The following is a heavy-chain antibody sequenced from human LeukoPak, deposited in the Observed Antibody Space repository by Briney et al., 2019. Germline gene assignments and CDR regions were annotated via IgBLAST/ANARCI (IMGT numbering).Heavy chain of an antibody. CDR2: IIPILGIA. CDR1: GGTFSSYA. Sequence: GASVKVSCKASGGTFSSYAISWVRQAPGQGLEWMGRIIPILGIANYAQKFQGRVTITADKSTSTAYMELSSLRSEDTAVYYCARDGGSSWAKKHDYWGQGTLVTVSS. V-gene: IGHV1-69*04. D-gene: IGHD6-13*01. CDR3: ARDGGSSWAKKHDY. J-gene: IGHJ4*02.